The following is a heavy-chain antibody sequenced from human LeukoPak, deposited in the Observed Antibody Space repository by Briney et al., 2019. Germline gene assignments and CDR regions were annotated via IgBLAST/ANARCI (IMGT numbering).Heavy chain of an antibody. J-gene: IGHJ5*01. Sequence: GGSLTLSCTASGFTCSSYSMTWARQAPGKGLEWVSCITSSSNLIYYEDSVKGRFSMSRDNAKNSLYLQMNSLRAEDTAVYYCARNGDDAEGFCSWGHGTLVTVSS. V-gene: IGHV3-21*01. D-gene: IGHD1-1*01. CDR3: ARNGDDAEGFCS. CDR2: ITSSSNLI. CDR1: GFTCSSYS.